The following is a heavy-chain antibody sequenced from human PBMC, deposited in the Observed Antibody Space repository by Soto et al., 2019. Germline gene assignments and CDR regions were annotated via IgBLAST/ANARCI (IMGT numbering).Heavy chain of an antibody. J-gene: IGHJ3*02. D-gene: IGHD3-3*01. Sequence: NPSETLSLTCTVSGGSISSGDYYWSWIRRPPGKGLEWIGYIYYSGSTYYDPSLKSRVTISVDTSKNQFSLKLSSVTAADTAVDYCARAVELRFLEWFDAFDIWGQGTMVTVSS. CDR2: IYYSGST. V-gene: IGHV4-30-4*01. CDR3: ARAVELRFLEWFDAFDI. CDR1: GGSISSGDYY.